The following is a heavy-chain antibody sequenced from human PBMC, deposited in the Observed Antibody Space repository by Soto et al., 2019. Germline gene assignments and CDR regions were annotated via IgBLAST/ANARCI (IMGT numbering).Heavy chain of an antibody. CDR3: AGGGTYLSMDV. CDR1: GYTFTSYY. J-gene: IGHJ6*02. V-gene: IGHV1-46*01. D-gene: IGHD1-1*01. CDR2: INPDGGGT. Sequence: QLQLVQSGAEVKKPGASVKVSCKSSGYTFTSYYMHWVRLAPGQGLEWMAIINPDGGGTSYARQFQGRVIMTRDTATSTVYMEMSSLRSVYTAVYFCAGGGTYLSMDVWGQGTTVTVSS.